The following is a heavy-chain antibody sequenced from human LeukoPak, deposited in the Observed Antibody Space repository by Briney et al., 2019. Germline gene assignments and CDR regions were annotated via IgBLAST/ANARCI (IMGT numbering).Heavy chain of an antibody. CDR1: GFTFSSYW. Sequence: GGSLRLSCAASGFTFSSYWMSWVRQAPGKGLEWVANIKQDGSEKYYVDSVKGRFTISRDNAKNSLYLQMNSLRAEDTAVYYCARDRLFGELRFGSRGGQGTLVTVSS. V-gene: IGHV3-7*01. J-gene: IGHJ4*02. D-gene: IGHD3-10*02. CDR3: ARDRLFGELRFGSR. CDR2: IKQDGSEK.